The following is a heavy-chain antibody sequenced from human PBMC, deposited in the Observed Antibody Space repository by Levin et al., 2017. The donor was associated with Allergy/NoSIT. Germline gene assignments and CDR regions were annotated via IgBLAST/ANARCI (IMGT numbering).Heavy chain of an antibody. D-gene: IGHD3-22*01. Sequence: SETLSLTCTVSGGSISSSSYYWGWIRQPPGKGLEWIGTISFSGSTYYNPSLKSRVTISIDTSKNQFSLKLRSATAADTAVYFCARHRYYYDDNGYQAPFDYWGQGTLVTVSS. CDR1: GGSISSSSYY. V-gene: IGHV4-39*01. CDR3: ARHRYYYDDNGYQAPFDY. J-gene: IGHJ4*02. CDR2: ISFSGST.